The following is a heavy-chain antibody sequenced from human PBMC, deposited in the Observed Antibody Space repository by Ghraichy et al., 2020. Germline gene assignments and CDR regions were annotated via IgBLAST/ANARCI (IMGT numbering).Heavy chain of an antibody. D-gene: IGHD4-17*01. V-gene: IGHV3-7*01. Sequence: GGSLRLSCAASGFTFGRFWMTWVRQAPGKGLEWVANVELDGNDKYYVDSVKGRFTISRANAKNSLYLQMNDLRVDDTAVYYCARGAADNGEFVWYFDSWGQGTLVTVSS. J-gene: IGHJ4*02. CDR2: VELDGNDK. CDR3: ARGAADNGEFVWYFDS. CDR1: GFTFGRFW.